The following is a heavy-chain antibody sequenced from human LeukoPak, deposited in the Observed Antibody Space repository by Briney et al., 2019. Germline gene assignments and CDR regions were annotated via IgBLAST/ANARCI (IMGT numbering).Heavy chain of an antibody. D-gene: IGHD7-27*01. J-gene: IGHJ4*02. CDR1: GYTFTSYY. Sequence: ASVKVSCKASGYTFTSYYMDWVRQAPGQGLEWLGWISTYNGNTHYAQKLQGRVTMTTDTSTTTAYMELRSLRSDDTAVYYCARDYRTGFDYWGQGTLVTVSS. CDR2: ISTYNGNT. V-gene: IGHV1-18*04. CDR3: ARDYRTGFDY.